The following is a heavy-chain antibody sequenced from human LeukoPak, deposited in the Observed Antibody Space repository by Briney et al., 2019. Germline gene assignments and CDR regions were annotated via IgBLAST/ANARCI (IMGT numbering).Heavy chain of an antibody. Sequence: GSLRLSCAASVFTFGDYAMHWVRQAPGKGLEWVSLISGGGGSTYFADSVKGRFTISRDNSKNSLYLQMNSLRTEDTALYYCAKDLFSGTVATPYFYYYGMDVWGQGTTVTVSS. CDR1: VFTFGDYA. D-gene: IGHD6-19*01. CDR2: ISGGGGST. J-gene: IGHJ6*02. CDR3: AKDLFSGTVATPYFYYYGMDV. V-gene: IGHV3-43*02.